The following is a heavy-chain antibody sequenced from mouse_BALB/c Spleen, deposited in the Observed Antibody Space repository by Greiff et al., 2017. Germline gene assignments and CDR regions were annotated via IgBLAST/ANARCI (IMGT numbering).Heavy chain of an antibody. D-gene: IGHD2-14*01. CDR1: GYTFTSYV. CDR3: AREAYDVYYYAMDY. Sequence: EVQLQQSGPELVKPGASVKMSCKASGYTFTSYVMHWVKQKPGQGLEWIGYINPYNDGTKYNEKFKGKATLTSDKSSSTAYMELSSLTSEDSAVYYCAREAYDVYYYAMDYWGQGTSVTVSS. J-gene: IGHJ4*01. CDR2: INPYNDGT. V-gene: IGHV1-14*01.